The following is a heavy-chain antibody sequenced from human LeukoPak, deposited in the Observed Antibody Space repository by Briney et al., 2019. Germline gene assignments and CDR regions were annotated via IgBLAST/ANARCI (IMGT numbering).Heavy chain of an antibody. Sequence: SETLSLTCTVSGGSISSYYWNWILQPPGKGLEWIGYIYYSGSTNYNPSLKSRVTISVDTSKNQFSLKLSSVTAADTVVYYCAGGVYSSGWYSHWYYYGMDVWGQGTTVTVSS. J-gene: IGHJ6*02. CDR1: GGSISSYY. D-gene: IGHD6-19*01. V-gene: IGHV4-59*08. CDR2: IYYSGST. CDR3: AGGVYSSGWYSHWYYYGMDV.